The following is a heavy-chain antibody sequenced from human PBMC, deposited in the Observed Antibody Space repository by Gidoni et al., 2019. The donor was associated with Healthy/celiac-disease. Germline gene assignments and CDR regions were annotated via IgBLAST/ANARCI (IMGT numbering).Heavy chain of an antibody. CDR1: GFTFSSYD. D-gene: IGHD3-22*01. CDR3: ARGDSSGDAFDI. V-gene: IGHV3-13*01. Sequence: EVQLVESGGGLVQPGGSLRLSCAASGFTFSSYDMHWVRQATGKGLEWVSAMGTAGDTYYPGSVKGRFTISRENAKNSLYLQMNSLRAGDTAVYYCARGDSSGDAFDIWGQGTMVTVSS. CDR2: MGTAGDT. J-gene: IGHJ3*02.